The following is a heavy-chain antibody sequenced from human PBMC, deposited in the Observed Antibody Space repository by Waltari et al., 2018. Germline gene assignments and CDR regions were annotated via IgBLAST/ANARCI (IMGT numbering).Heavy chain of an antibody. D-gene: IGHD6-19*01. CDR2: IRGSGGST. Sequence: EVQLLESGGGLVQPGGSLRLACAASGFTCSSYAMSWVRQAPGKGLGWVSAIRGSGGSTYYADSVKGRFTISRDNAKNSLYLQMNSLRAEDTALYYCAKDRSIAVAGVDYWGQGTLVTVSS. CDR1: GFTCSSYA. V-gene: IGHV3-23*01. J-gene: IGHJ4*02. CDR3: AKDRSIAVAGVDY.